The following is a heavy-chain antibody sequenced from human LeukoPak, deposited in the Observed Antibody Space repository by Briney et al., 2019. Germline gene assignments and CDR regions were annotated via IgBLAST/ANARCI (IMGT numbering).Heavy chain of an antibody. V-gene: IGHV4-31*11. D-gene: IGHD3-22*01. CDR2: IYYSGST. J-gene: IGHJ4*02. CDR1: GGSFNSDDYY. Sequence: PSETLSLTCGVSGGSFNSDDYYWNWIRQHPGKGLEWIGYIYYSGSTYYNPSLKSRVTISVDTSKNQFSLKLSSVTAADTAVYYCARDLDSLFDYWGQGTLVTVSS. CDR3: ARDLDSLFDY.